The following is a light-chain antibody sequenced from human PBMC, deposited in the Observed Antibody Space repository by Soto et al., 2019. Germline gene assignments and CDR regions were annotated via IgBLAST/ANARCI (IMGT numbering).Light chain of an antibody. CDR2: DAS. Sequence: EMVLTQSPATLSLSPGGRATLSCRASQSVSSYLAWYQQKPGQAPRLLIYDASNRATGIPARFSGSGSGTDFTLTISSLEPEDFGVYYCQQRSNCPLTFGQGTRLEI. CDR1: QSVSSY. V-gene: IGKV3-11*01. J-gene: IGKJ5*01. CDR3: QQRSNCPLT.